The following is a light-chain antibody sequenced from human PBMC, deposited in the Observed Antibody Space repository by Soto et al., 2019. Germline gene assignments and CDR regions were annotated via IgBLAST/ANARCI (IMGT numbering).Light chain of an antibody. V-gene: IGKV1-39*01. J-gene: IGKJ5*01. CDR3: HQSHSTPIT. CDR1: QGISSY. CDR2: AAS. Sequence: DIQLSKSPSFLSAYIGDRVTITCLVSQGISSYLAWYQQKPGKAPKLLIYAASTLQSGVPSRFSGSGSVTDFTLTISSLQPDDFAPHNCHQSHSTPITICQGPRHEIK.